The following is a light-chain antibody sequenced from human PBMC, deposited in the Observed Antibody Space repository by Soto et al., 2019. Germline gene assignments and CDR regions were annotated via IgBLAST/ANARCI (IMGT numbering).Light chain of an antibody. Sequence: DIQMTQSPSSVSASVGDRVTITCQASQGITSWLAWYQQKPGKAPKLLIYRASNLQSGVPSRFSCSGSGTDFTLTISGLQPADFATYYCQQTTTFPLTFGGGTKVEIK. V-gene: IGKV1-12*01. J-gene: IGKJ4*01. CDR1: QGITSW. CDR2: RAS. CDR3: QQTTTFPLT.